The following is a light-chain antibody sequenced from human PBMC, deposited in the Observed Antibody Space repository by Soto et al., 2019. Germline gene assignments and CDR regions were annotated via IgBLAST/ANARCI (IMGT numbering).Light chain of an antibody. V-gene: IGKV1-5*03. Sequence: DIQMTQSPSSLSASVGDRVTITCRGSQIFNTWLAWYQQKPGKAPKLLIYRASNLVNGVPSRFSGSGSGTEFTLTISSLQPDDFSIYYCQQYETYSGTFGPGTKVDL. CDR1: QIFNTW. J-gene: IGKJ3*01. CDR2: RAS. CDR3: QQYETYSGT.